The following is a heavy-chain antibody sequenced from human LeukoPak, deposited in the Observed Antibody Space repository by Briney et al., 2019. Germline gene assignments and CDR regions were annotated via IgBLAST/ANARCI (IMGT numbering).Heavy chain of an antibody. Sequence: ASVKVSCKASGYTFSNYGISWVRQAPGQGLEWMGWISGYNGNTNYAQKFQGRVTMTTDTSTSTAYMDLRSLRSDDTAVYWCARVADSSGYSHSDYWGQGTLVTVSS. CDR2: ISGYNGNT. J-gene: IGHJ4*02. CDR1: GYTFSNYG. V-gene: IGHV1-18*01. D-gene: IGHD3-22*01. CDR3: ARVADSSGYSHSDY.